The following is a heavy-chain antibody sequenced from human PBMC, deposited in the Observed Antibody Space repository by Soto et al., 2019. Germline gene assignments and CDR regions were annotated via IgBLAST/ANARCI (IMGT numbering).Heavy chain of an antibody. CDR3: AGASSMYYDFWSGYFFGQGWFDP. V-gene: IGHV1-8*01. CDR1: GYTFTSYD. Sequence: ASVKVSCKASGYTFTSYDINWVRQATGQGLEWMGWMNPNSGNTGYAQKFQGRVTMTRNTSISTAYMELSSLRSEDTAVYYCAGASSMYYDFWSGYFFGQGWFDPWGQGTLVTVSS. CDR2: MNPNSGNT. J-gene: IGHJ5*02. D-gene: IGHD3-3*01.